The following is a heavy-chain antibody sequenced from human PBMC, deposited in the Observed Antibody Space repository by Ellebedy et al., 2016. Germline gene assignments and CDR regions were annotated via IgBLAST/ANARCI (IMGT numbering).Heavy chain of an antibody. V-gene: IGHV4-59*02. CDR1: GGSVDTYY. Sequence: GSLRLXXTVSGGSVDTYYWTWIRQSPGKGLEWIGYVFYGGSTKYNPSLRGRVTISLDTSRNQFSLKVTSVAAADTAVYYCARDVSLYSSSPSFDSWGQGTLVTVSS. CDR2: VFYGGST. CDR3: ARDVSLYSSSPSFDS. J-gene: IGHJ4*02. D-gene: IGHD6-6*01.